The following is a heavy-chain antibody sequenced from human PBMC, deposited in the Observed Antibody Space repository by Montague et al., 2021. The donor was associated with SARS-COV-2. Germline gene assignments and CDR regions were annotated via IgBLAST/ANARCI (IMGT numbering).Heavy chain of an antibody. CDR1: GDSVNSNY. J-gene: IGHJ4*02. Sequence: SETLSLTCSVSGDSVNSNYWSWVRQPPGKGLEWLGYIFYRGSTSNPSLTSRVTMSLDTSKNHFSLNLISVTAAATAVYYCARASRGYGGDFDSWGQGTLVIVSS. D-gene: IGHD4-23*01. V-gene: IGHV4-59*02. CDR3: ARASRGYGGDFDS. CDR2: IFYRGST.